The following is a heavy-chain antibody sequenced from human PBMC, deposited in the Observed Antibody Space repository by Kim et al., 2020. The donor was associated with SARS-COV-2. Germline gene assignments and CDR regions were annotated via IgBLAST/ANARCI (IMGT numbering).Heavy chain of an antibody. V-gene: IGHV3-73*01. D-gene: IGHD1-1*01. Sequence: SVKGRFTISRDDSKYTAYLQMNSLKTADTAVYYCTNVPGTTLAFWDAVDIWGQGTMVTVSS. CDR3: TNVPGTTLAFWDAVDI. J-gene: IGHJ3*02.